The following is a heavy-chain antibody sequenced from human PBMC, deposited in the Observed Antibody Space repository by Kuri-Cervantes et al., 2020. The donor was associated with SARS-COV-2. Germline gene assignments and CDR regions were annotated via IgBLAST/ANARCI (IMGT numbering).Heavy chain of an antibody. V-gene: IGHV3-48*03. J-gene: IGHJ3*02. D-gene: IGHD5-18*01. CDR3: ARGRGHSYGYAFDM. Sequence: GESLKISCAASGFTFSSYEMNWVRQAPGKGLEWVSYISSIGSTIYYADSVKGRYTIYRDNAKNSLFLEMNSLRAGDTAIYYCARGRGHSYGYAFDMWGLGTLVTVSS. CDR1: GFTFSSYE. CDR2: ISSIGSTI.